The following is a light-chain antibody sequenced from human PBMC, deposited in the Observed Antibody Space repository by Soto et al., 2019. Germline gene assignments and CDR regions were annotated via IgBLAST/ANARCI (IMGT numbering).Light chain of an antibody. J-gene: IGKJ1*01. CDR3: LRAYHYPRT. CDR2: AAS. CDR1: QSISSY. Sequence: IQITQYTSSLSASVGDRVTITCRASQSISSYLNWYQQKPGKAPKLLIYAASSLQSGVPSRFSGSGSGTDFTLTISSLQAEDFATYYCLRAYHYPRTFGHGTKVDIK. V-gene: IGKV1-6*01.